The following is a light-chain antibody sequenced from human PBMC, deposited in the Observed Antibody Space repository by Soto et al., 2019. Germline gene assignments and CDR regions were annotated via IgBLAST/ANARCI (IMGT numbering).Light chain of an antibody. CDR1: SSDVGGYNY. V-gene: IGLV2-14*01. CDR3: SSYTSSSIDYV. Sequence: QSALTQPASVSGSPGQSINISCTGTSSDVGGYNYVSWYQQHPGKAPKLMIYEVSNRPSGGSNRFSGSKSGNTASLTISGLQAEDEADYYCSSYTSSSIDYVFGTGTKLTVL. CDR2: EVS. J-gene: IGLJ1*01.